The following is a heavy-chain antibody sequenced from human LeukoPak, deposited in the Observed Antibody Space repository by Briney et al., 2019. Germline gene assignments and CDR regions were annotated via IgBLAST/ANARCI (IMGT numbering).Heavy chain of an antibody. Sequence: ASVKVSCKASGYTFTSYDINWGRHATGQGLEWMGWMNPNSGNTGYAQKFQGRVTMTRNTSISTASMELSSLRSEDTAVYYCARGRRGRYSSGWYIDPWGQGTLVTVSS. V-gene: IGHV1-8*01. CDR3: ARGRRGRYSSGWYIDP. CDR2: MNPNSGNT. CDR1: GYTFTSYD. D-gene: IGHD6-19*01. J-gene: IGHJ5*02.